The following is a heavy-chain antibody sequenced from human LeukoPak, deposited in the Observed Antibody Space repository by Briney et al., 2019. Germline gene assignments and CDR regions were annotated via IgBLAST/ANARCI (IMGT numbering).Heavy chain of an antibody. Sequence: GGSLRLSCAASGFTFSSYAMSWVRQAPGKGLEWVSAISGSGGSTYYADSVKGRFTISRDNSKNTLYLQMNSLRAEDTAVYYCAKDLVKPSDPSGSYACWGQGTLVTVSS. CDR3: AKDLVKPSDPSGSYAC. J-gene: IGHJ4*02. CDR1: GFTFSSYA. CDR2: ISGSGGST. V-gene: IGHV3-23*01. D-gene: IGHD1-26*01.